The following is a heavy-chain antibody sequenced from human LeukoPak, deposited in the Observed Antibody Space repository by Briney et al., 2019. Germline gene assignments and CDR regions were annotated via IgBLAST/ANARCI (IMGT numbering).Heavy chain of an antibody. CDR2: IIPILGIA. D-gene: IGHD3-22*01. CDR1: GGTSSSYA. Sequence: SVKVSCKASGGTSSSYAISWVRQAPGQGLEWMGRIIPILGIANYAQKFQGRVTITADKSTSTAYMGLSSLRSEDTAVYYCARSTGDYYDSSGSVAWGQGTLVTVSS. CDR3: ARSTGDYYDSSGSVA. V-gene: IGHV1-69*04. J-gene: IGHJ4*02.